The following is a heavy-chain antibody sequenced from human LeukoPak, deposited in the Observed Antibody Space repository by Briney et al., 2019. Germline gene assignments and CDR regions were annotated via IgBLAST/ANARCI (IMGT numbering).Heavy chain of an antibody. V-gene: IGHV4-59*01. J-gene: IGHJ4*02. CDR2: SYDSGST. D-gene: IGHD6-19*01. CDR3: ARGSYISGWY. Sequence: PSETLSLTCTVSGGSISGYSYNWVRQPPGKGLEWIGYSYDSGSTNYNPSLKSRVTISVDTSKNQFPLKLTSVTAADTAVYYCARGSYISGWYWGQGTLVTVSS. CDR1: GGSISGYS.